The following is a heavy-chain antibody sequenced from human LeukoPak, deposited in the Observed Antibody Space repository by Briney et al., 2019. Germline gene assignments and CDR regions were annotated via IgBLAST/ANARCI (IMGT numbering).Heavy chain of an antibody. V-gene: IGHV3-21*01. D-gene: IGHD6-13*01. J-gene: IGHJ4*02. CDR2: ISSSSTYI. CDR3: AKDGRSSWQPSSFDY. CDR1: GFSFTTYN. Sequence: GGSLRLSCAASGFSFTTYNMYWVRQAPGKGLEWVSSISSSSTYIYYADSAKGRFTISRDNSKNSLYLQMNSLRAEDTAVYYCAKDGRSSWQPSSFDYWGQGTLVTVSS.